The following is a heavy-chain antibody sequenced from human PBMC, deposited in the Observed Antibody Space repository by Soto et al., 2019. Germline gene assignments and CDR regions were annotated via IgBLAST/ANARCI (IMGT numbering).Heavy chain of an antibody. CDR3: ARGIFGSGTANDY. J-gene: IGHJ4*02. CDR1: GLTFSGSW. V-gene: IGHV3-74*01. Sequence: EVQLVESGGGLVQPGGSLRLSCAASGLTFSGSWMHWVRQAPGKGLVWVSRINGDGSGTSYADFVKGRFTISRDDAKNTLFLQMNGLRTEDTAVYYCARGIFGSGTANDYWGQGTLVTVSS. D-gene: IGHD3-10*01. CDR2: INGDGSGT.